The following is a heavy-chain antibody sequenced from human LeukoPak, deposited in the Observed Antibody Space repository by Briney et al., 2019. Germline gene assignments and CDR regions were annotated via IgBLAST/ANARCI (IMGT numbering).Heavy chain of an antibody. D-gene: IGHD6-19*01. J-gene: IGHJ4*02. CDR3: ATHIAVAAMHHDY. CDR2: FDPEDGET. V-gene: IGHV1-24*01. Sequence: ASVKVSCKASGYTFTGYYMHWVRQAPGKGLEWMGGFDPEDGETIYAQKFQGRVTMTEDTSTDTAYMELSSLRSEDTAVYYCATHIAVAAMHHDYWGQGTLVTVSS. CDR1: GYTFTGYY.